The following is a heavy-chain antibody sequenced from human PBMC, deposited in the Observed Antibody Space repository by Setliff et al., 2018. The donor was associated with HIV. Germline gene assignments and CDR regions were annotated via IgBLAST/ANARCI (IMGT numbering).Heavy chain of an antibody. V-gene: IGHV5-10-1*01. Sequence: PGASLTISCKPSRFTFTNYCITWVRQMPGKGLEWMGRIDPSDSYVNYSPSFKGHVTIFADESTVYLQLDSLKASDTAIYYCARLVVIGRADFYHYYMDVWGKGTTVTVS. CDR1: RFTFTNYC. D-gene: IGHD3-9*01. CDR3: ARLVVIGRADFYHYYMDV. J-gene: IGHJ6*03. CDR2: IDPSDSYV.